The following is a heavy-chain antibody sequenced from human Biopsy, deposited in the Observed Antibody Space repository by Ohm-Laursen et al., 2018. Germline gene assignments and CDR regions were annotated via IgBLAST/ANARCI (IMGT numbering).Heavy chain of an antibody. V-gene: IGHV4-34*08. D-gene: IGHD2-8*01. CDR1: GKTFSDYY. CDR3: GNEVHRRDY. CDR2: INQSGRT. Sequence: SETLSLTCQVYGKTFSDYYWSWIRQPPGKGLEWIGQINQSGRTNYNPSLKSRVNISADKSNNQFSLKLTSVTSADTAVYFCGNEVHRRDYWGLGALVTVSS. J-gene: IGHJ4*02.